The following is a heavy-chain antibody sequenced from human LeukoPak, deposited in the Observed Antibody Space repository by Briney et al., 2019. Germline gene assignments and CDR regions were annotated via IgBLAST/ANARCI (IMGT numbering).Heavy chain of an antibody. CDR2: MNPNSGNT. D-gene: IGHD3-3*01. V-gene: IGHV1-8*01. CDR3: ARGYYDFWSGYWHYYYYYMDV. CDR1: GYTFTSYD. J-gene: IGHJ6*03. Sequence: GASVKVSCKASGYTFTSYDINWVRQATGQGLEWMGWMNPNSGNTGYAQKFQGRVTMTRNTSISTAYMELSSLRSEDTAVYHCARGYYDFWSGYWHYYYYYMDVWGKGTTVTVSS.